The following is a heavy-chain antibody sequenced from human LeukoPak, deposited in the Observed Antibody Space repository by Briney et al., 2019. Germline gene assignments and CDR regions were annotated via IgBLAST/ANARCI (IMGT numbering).Heavy chain of an antibody. CDR3: AKQSAGSAAWYSLHYDF. Sequence: GGSLRLSCAASGFTFSSYSMNWVRQAPGKGLEWVSPISSSSSYIYYADSVKGRFTISRDNSKDTLYLQMNGLRAEDTAVYFCAKQSAGSAAWYSLHYDFWGQGTLVTVSS. V-gene: IGHV3-21*04. D-gene: IGHD6-13*01. CDR2: ISSSSSYI. J-gene: IGHJ4*02. CDR1: GFTFSSYS.